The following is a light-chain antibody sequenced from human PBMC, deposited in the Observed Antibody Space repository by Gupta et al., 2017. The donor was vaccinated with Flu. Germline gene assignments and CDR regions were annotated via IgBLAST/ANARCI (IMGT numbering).Light chain of an antibody. CDR2: EVS. V-gene: IGLV2-23*02. CDR3: SSYAGSSTWV. CDR1: SNDVGSYNF. J-gene: IGLJ1*01. Sequence: QSALTQPASVSGSPGQSIAISCTGTSNDVGSYNFVSWYQQDPGKAPKLMIYEVSKRPSGVSNRCSASKSGTTAFLTISGLQADDDAYYYCSSYAGSSTWVFGIGTKVTVL.